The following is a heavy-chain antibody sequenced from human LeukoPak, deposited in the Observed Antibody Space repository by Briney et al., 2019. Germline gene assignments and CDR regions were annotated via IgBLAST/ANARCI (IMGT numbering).Heavy chain of an antibody. CDR1: GYTFTSYD. J-gene: IGHJ4*02. CDR3: AGAQRITFGGVIVYYFDY. D-gene: IGHD3-16*02. Sequence: ASVKVSCKASGYTFTSYDINWVRQATGQGLEWMGWMNPNSGNTGYAQKFQGRVTMTRNTSISTAYMELSSLRSEDTAVYYCAGAQRITFGGVIVYYFDYWGQGTLVTVPS. V-gene: IGHV1-8*01. CDR2: MNPNSGNT.